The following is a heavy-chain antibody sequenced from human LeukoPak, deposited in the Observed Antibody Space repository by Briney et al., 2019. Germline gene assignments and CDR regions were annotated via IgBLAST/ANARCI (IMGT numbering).Heavy chain of an antibody. V-gene: IGHV3-23*01. J-gene: IGHJ4*02. D-gene: IGHD2-15*01. CDR1: GFTFGSHE. CDR2: ISASGGST. CDR3: ASRDPCSGGSCYGIDY. Sequence: PGGSLRLSCAASGFTFGSHEMHWVRQAPGKGLEWVSGISASGGSTYYADSVKGRFTISRDNSRNTFFLQMNSLRVEDTALYYCASRDPCSGGSCYGIDYWGQGTLVTVSP.